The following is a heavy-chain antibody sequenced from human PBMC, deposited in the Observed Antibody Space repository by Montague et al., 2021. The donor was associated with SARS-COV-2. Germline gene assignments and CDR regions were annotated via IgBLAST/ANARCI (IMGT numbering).Heavy chain of an antibody. Sequence: SETLSLTCTVSSHSPVTRNSCSDRMRTPLNSRHQLIAYSLFCVTKFKNPSLHSRRTISADTAKNQCSRKLSSVTAADTAVYYCARHKDNAGRTMDYWGQGTLVIVS. D-gene: IGHD1-26*01. CDR3: ARHKDNAGRTMDY. V-gene: IGHV4-39*01. CDR2: SLFCVTK. CDR1: SHSPVTRNSC. J-gene: IGHJ4*02.